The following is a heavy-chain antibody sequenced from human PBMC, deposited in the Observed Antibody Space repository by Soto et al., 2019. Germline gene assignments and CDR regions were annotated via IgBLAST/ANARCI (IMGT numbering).Heavy chain of an antibody. J-gene: IGHJ6*02. CDR1: GGSFSGYY. CDR3: ARAGRLWFGNYNYYYYGMDV. CDR2: INHSGST. V-gene: IGHV4-34*01. D-gene: IGHD3-10*01. Sequence: PSETLSLTCAFYGGSFSGYYWSWIRQPPGKGLEWIGEINHSGSTNYNPSLKSRVTISVDTSKNQFSLKLSSVTAADTAVYYCARAGRLWFGNYNYYYYGMDVWGQGTTVTVSS.